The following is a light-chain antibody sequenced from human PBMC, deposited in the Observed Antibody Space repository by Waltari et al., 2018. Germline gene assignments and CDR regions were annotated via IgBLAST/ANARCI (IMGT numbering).Light chain of an antibody. J-gene: IGLJ3*02. V-gene: IGLV2-23*01. Sequence: QSALIQPASVSGSPGQSITMSCTETNSDVGRYNLVSWYQQYPGKAPKLLIYEGTKRPSGVSYRFSASKSGNTASLTISGLQAEDEADYYCSSYAGSSAPRMFGGGTKLTVL. CDR3: SSYAGSSAPRM. CDR1: NSDVGRYNL. CDR2: EGT.